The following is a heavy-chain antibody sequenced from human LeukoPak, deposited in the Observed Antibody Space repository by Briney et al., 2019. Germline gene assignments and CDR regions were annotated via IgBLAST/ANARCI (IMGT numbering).Heavy chain of an antibody. V-gene: IGHV4-59*01. D-gene: IGHD6-19*01. CDR2: IYYSGST. J-gene: IGHJ5*02. Sequence: SETLSLTCTVSGGSISSYYWSWIRQPPGKGLEWIGYIYYSGSTNYNPSLKSRVTISVDTSKNQFSLKLSSVTAADTAVYYCPRGIAVAALNWFDPWGQGTLVTVSS. CDR1: GGSISSYY. CDR3: PRGIAVAALNWFDP.